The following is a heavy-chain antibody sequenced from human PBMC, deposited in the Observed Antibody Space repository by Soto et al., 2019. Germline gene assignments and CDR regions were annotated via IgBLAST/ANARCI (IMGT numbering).Heavy chain of an antibody. D-gene: IGHD3-16*02. CDR3: AKGDVWGSYRGARHSGGSLDY. J-gene: IGHJ4*02. CDR2: ISYDGSNK. Sequence: QVQLVESGGGVVQPGRSMRLSCAASGFTFSSYGMHWVRQAPGNGLEWVAVISYDGSNKYYADSVKGRFTISRDNSKNTLYLQMNSLRAEDTAVYYCAKGDVWGSYRGARHSGGSLDYWGQVTLVTVSS. CDR1: GFTFSSYG. V-gene: IGHV3-30*18.